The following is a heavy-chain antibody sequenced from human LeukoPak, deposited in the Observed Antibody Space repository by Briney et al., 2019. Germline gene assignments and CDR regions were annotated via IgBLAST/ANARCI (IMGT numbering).Heavy chain of an antibody. Sequence: GASVKVSCKCSGYRFSSYGICWVRQAPGQGLEWVGWISAYSGHTNYAQRVQGRLTMTTDRSTSTAYMELRGLRSDDTAVYYCVREGEAATTGDYWGQGTLVTVSS. CDR2: ISAYSGHT. V-gene: IGHV1-18*01. CDR1: GYRFSSYG. J-gene: IGHJ4*02. D-gene: IGHD1-14*01. CDR3: VREGEAATTGDY.